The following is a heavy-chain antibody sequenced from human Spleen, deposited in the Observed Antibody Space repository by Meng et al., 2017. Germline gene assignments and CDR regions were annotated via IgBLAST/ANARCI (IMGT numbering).Heavy chain of an antibody. CDR3: ASQVFSGLNWFGP. V-gene: IGHV4-34*01. D-gene: IGHD3-10*01. CDR1: GGSFSDYY. J-gene: IGHJ5*02. Sequence: VQQQQWCAGLLKPSETLSLTCVVSGGSFSDYYWSWIRQPPGKGLEWIGEINHSGSTNYNPSLESRATISVDTSQNNLSLKLSSVTAADTAVYYCASQVFSGLNWFGPWGQGTLVTVSS. CDR2: INHSGST.